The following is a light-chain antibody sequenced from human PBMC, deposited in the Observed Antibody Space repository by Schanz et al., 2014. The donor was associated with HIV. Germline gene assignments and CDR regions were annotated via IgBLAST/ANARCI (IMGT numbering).Light chain of an antibody. Sequence: QSVLTQPRSVSGSPGQSVTISCTGTSSDLAHYNSLPWYQQHPGKAPKLMIYDVSNRPSGVSNRFSGSKSGNTASLTISGLQAEDEADYYCSSYTSSSTYVFGTGTKLTVL. J-gene: IGLJ1*01. CDR1: SSDLAHYNS. V-gene: IGLV2-14*01. CDR2: DVS. CDR3: SSYTSSSTYV.